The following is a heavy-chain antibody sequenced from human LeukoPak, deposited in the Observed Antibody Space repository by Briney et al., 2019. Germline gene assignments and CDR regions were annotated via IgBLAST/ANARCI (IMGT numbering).Heavy chain of an antibody. CDR1: GFTSSSYW. CDR3: VRGRGSYGWFDP. V-gene: IGHV3-74*01. J-gene: IGHJ5*02. CDR2: ISGDGTAR. Sequence: GGSLRLSCAASGFTSSSYWMHWVRQVPGKGLVWVSRISGDGTARNYADSVKGRFTISRDDAKNTVDLQMNSLRGEDTAVYYCVRGRGSYGWFDPWGQEPWSPSPQ. D-gene: IGHD3-10*01.